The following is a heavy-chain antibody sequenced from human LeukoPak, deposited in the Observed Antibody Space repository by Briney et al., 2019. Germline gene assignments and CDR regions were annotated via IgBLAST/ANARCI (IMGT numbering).Heavy chain of an antibody. J-gene: IGHJ6*02. CDR1: GFTFSSYA. Sequence: GRSLRLSCAASGFTFSSYAMHWVRQAPGKGLEWVAVISYDGSNKYYADSVKGRFTISRDNSKNTLYLQMNSLRAEDTAVYYCAKDGDTAQSQYSYGMDVWGQGTTVTVSS. CDR3: AKDGDTAQSQYSYGMDV. CDR2: ISYDGSNK. V-gene: IGHV3-30-3*01. D-gene: IGHD5-18*01.